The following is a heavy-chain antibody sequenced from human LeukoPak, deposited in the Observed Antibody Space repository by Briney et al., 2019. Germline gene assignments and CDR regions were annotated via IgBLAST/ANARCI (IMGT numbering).Heavy chain of an antibody. V-gene: IGHV3-30*03. CDR1: GFTFSSYG. J-gene: IGHJ3*02. CDR3: QVDAYAFDI. D-gene: IGHD2-15*01. Sequence: PGGSLRLSCAASGFTFSSYGMHWVRQAPGKGLEWVAVISYDGSNKYYADSVKGRFTISRDNSKNTLYLQMNSLRAEDTAVYYSQVDAYAFDIWGQGTMVIVSS. CDR2: ISYDGSNK.